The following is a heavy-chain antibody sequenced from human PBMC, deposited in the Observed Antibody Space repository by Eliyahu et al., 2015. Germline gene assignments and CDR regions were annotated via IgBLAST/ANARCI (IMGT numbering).Heavy chain of an antibody. D-gene: IGHD5-24*01. Sequence: QVQLQESGPGLVRPSETLSLTCAVSGYSIRDGYHWGWIRQSPGRGLGWIGSTYDSGNTYYSPALKSRVTISLDTLKNQYSLKLTSVTDADTAVYYCARVWRWKYDGYDIWGQGKRVTVSS. CDR1: GYSIRDGYH. CDR3: ARVWRWKYDGYDI. V-gene: IGHV4-38-2*01. J-gene: IGHJ3*02. CDR2: TYDSGNT.